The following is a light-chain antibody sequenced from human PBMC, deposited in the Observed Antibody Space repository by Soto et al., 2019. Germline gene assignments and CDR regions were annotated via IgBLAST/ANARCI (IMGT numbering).Light chain of an antibody. Sequence: QSALTQPPSASGSPGQSVTISCTGTSSDVGGYNYVSWYQQHPGKAPKLMIYEVTKRPSGVPDRFSDSKSANTASLTVSGLQAEEEADYYCRSYAASLYVFGTRTKLTVL. CDR1: SSDVGGYNY. J-gene: IGLJ1*01. CDR3: RSYAASLYV. V-gene: IGLV2-8*01. CDR2: EVT.